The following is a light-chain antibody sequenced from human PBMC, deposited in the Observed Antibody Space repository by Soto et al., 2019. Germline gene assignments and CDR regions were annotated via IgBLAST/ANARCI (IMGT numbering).Light chain of an antibody. CDR1: NSDLGGFKF. CDR3: NSFAATAAGDTWV. J-gene: IGLJ3*02. V-gene: IGLV2-8*01. CDR2: DFT. Sequence: QSALTQPPSASGSPGHSVTIPCTGTNSDLGGFKFLSWYHHHPGKAPKHIIYDFTNRPSGVPKRSSGPRSTNTASLTVSGHQADDEADYYYNSFAATAAGDTWVFCGGTKLTVL.